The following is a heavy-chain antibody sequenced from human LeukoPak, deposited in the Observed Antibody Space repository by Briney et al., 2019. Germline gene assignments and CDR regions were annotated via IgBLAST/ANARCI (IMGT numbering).Heavy chain of an antibody. Sequence: PSQTLSLTCAVYGGSFSGYYWSWIRQPPVKGLEWIGEINHSGSTNYNPSLKSRVTISVDTSKNQFSLKLSSVTAADTAVYYCARDVGYSYGYGSYYYYGMDVWGQGTTVTVSS. D-gene: IGHD5-18*01. J-gene: IGHJ6*02. V-gene: IGHV4-34*01. CDR3: ARDVGYSYGYGSYYYYGMDV. CDR1: GGSFSGYY. CDR2: INHSGST.